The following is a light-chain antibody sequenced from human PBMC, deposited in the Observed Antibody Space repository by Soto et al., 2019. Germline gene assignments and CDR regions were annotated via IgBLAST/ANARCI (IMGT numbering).Light chain of an antibody. J-gene: IGKJ1*01. CDR3: QQYNSYRWT. CDR2: DAS. Sequence: DIQMTQSPSTLSASVGDRVTITCRDSQSITSWLAWYQQKPGKAPKLLIYDASSLASGVPSRFSGSGSGTDFTLTISSLQPDDFASYYCQQYNSYRWTFGQGTKVDIK. V-gene: IGKV1-5*01. CDR1: QSITSW.